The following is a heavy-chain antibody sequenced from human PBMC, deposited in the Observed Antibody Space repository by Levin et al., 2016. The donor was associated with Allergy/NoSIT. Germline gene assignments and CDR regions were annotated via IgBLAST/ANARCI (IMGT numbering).Heavy chain of an antibody. CDR3: ARQGVYYDSSGWMGWFDP. CDR2: IYVGDSDT. J-gene: IGHJ5*02. D-gene: IGHD3-22*01. V-gene: IGHV5-51*01. Sequence: GGSLRLSCQGSGYSFTNYWIGWVRQMPGKGLEWMGIIYVGDSDTRYSPSFQGQVTISADKSISTAYLQWSSLKASDTAMYYCARQGVYYDSSGWMGWFDPWGQGTLVTVSS. CDR1: GYSFTNYW.